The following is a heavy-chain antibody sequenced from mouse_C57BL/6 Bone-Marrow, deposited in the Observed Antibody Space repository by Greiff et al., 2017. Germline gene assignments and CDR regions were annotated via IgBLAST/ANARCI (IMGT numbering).Heavy chain of an antibody. D-gene: IGHD2-4*01. CDR1: GFTFSDYY. CDR2: INYDGSST. V-gene: IGHV5-16*01. J-gene: IGHJ1*03. CDR3: ARSYYDYDGSYWYFDV. Sequence: EVKVVESEGGLVQPGSSMKLSCTASGFTFSDYYMAWVRQVPEKGLEWVANINYDGSSTYYLDSLKSRFIISRDNAKNILYLQMSSLKSEDTATYYCARSYYDYDGSYWYFDVWGTGTTVTVSS.